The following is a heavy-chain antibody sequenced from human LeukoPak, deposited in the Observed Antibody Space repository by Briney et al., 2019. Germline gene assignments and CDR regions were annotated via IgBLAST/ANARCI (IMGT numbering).Heavy chain of an antibody. V-gene: IGHV3-48*03. D-gene: IGHD2-21*02. J-gene: IGHJ3*02. Sequence: QPGGSLRLSCAASGFTFSSYEMNWVRQAPGKGLEWVSYISSSGSTIYYADSVKGRFTISRDNAKNSLYLQMNSLRAEDTAVYYCARATVTAMDTDLDAFDIWGQGTMVTVSS. CDR2: ISSSGSTI. CDR3: ARATVTAMDTDLDAFDI. CDR1: GFTFSSYE.